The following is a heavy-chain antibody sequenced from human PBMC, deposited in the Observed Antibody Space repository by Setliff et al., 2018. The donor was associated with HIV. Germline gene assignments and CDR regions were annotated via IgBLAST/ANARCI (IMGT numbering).Heavy chain of an antibody. D-gene: IGHD2-15*01. V-gene: IGHV1-2*02. J-gene: IGHJ1*01. CDR2: INPNNGGT. CDR1: GYTFTGYY. Sequence: ASVKVSCKASGYTFTGYYIHWVRQAPGQGLEWMGWINPNNGGTNYAQKFQGRVTMTRDTSISTAYMELSRLRSDDTAMFYCARDPGALGYCSGSICYTSGYFQHWGQGTVVTVSS. CDR3: ARDPGALGYCSGSICYTSGYFQH.